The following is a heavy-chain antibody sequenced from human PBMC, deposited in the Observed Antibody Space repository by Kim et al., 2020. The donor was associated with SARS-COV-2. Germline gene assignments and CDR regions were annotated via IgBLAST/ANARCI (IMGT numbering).Heavy chain of an antibody. D-gene: IGHD3-10*01. Sequence: SETLSLTCAVYGGSFSGYYWSWIRQPPGKGLEWIGEINHSGSTNYNPSLKSRVTISVDTSKNQFSLKLSSVTAADTAVYYCARGRPFTMVRGAFDYWGQG. CDR1: GGSFSGYY. J-gene: IGHJ4*02. CDR2: INHSGST. V-gene: IGHV4-34*01. CDR3: ARGRPFTMVRGAFDY.